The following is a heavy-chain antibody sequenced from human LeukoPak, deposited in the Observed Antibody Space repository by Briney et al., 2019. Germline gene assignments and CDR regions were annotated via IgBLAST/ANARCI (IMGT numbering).Heavy chain of an antibody. D-gene: IGHD3-3*01. CDR2: IKQDGSQK. Sequence: PGGSLRLSCAASGFTFSSYWMSWVRQAPGKGLEWVANIKQDGSQKYYVDSVKGRFSISRDNAKNSLYLQMNSLRAEDTAVYYCARGVPYASWSGPPYSDYWGQGTLVTVSS. CDR1: GFTFSSYW. CDR3: ARGVPYASWSGPPYSDY. V-gene: IGHV3-7*01. J-gene: IGHJ4*02.